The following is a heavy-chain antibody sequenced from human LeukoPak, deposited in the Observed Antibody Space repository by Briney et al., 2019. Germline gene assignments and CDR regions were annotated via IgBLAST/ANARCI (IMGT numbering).Heavy chain of an antibody. Sequence: SETLSLTCTVSGGSISSSSCYWGWIRQPPGQGLDWIVSIYDSGSTYYNPPLKSRLTISVATSKNQFSLKLSSVTAADTAVYYCARLNPDEGYFDLWGRGTLVTVSS. CDR1: GGSISSSSCY. J-gene: IGHJ2*01. CDR3: ARLNPDEGYFDL. CDR2: IYDSGST. V-gene: IGHV4-39*01. D-gene: IGHD1-14*01.